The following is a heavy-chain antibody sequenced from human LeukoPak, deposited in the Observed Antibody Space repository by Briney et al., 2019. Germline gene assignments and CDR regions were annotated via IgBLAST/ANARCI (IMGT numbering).Heavy chain of an antibody. V-gene: IGHV1-18*01. Sequence: VASVKDSCKASGYTFSRYGISWVRQAPGQGLEWMGWISAYNGNTKYAQKFQDRVTVTTDSSTSTAYMELRNLTSDVRANYYGAKSYYNDSRGYYYLDLDYWGQGTLVTVPS. CDR1: GYTFSRYG. CDR3: AKSYYNDSRGYYYLDLDY. CDR2: ISAYNGNT. D-gene: IGHD3-22*01. J-gene: IGHJ4*02.